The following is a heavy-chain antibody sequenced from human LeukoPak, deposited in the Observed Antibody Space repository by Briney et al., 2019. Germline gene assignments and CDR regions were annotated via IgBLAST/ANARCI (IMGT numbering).Heavy chain of an antibody. V-gene: IGHV4-4*07. D-gene: IGHD4-17*01. Sequence: SETLSLTCRVSGDSITYFYWSWIRQAAGKGLEWIGRIYSSGRTDYNASLKSRVTMSVDTSKNQFSLKLNSVTAADTAVYYCARHDYGDYNWFDPWGQGTLVTVSS. CDR3: ARHDYGDYNWFDP. J-gene: IGHJ5*02. CDR2: IYSSGRT. CDR1: GDSITYFY.